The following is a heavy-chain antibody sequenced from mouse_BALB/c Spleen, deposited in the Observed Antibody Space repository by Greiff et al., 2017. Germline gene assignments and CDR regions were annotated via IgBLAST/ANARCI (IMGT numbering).Heavy chain of an antibody. D-gene: IGHD3-1*01. V-gene: IGHV3-2*02. CDR1: GYSITSDYA. Sequence: EVKLMESGPGLVKPSQSLSLTCTVTGYSITSDYAWNWIRQFPGNKLEWMGYISYSGSTSYNPSLKSRISITRDTSKNQFFLQLNSVTTEDTATYYCARFGFDYAMDYWGQGTSVTVSS. CDR2: ISYSGST. CDR3: ARFGFDYAMDY. J-gene: IGHJ4*01.